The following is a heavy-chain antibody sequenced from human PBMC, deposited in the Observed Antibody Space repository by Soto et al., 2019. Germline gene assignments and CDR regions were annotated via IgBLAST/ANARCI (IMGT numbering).Heavy chain of an antibody. V-gene: IGHV3-9*01. D-gene: IGHD5-12*01. J-gene: IGHJ4*02. CDR1: GFTFDDYA. CDR3: ARGLGGYDPGRLDS. CDR2: ISWNSGRG. Sequence: EVHLVESGGGFVPPGRSLTLSCAASGFTFDDYAVHWVRQRPGKGLEAVSGISWNSGRGEYADSVKGRFTISRDNAKNSLYLQMNSLRAEDTAFYYCARGLGGYDPGRLDSWGQGTLVTVSS.